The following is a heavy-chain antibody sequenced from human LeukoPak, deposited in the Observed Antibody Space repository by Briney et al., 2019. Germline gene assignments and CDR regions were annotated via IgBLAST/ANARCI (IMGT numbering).Heavy chain of an antibody. J-gene: IGHJ4*02. CDR1: GYIFTSFY. Sequence: ASVKVSCKASGYIFTSFYIHWVRQAPGQGLEWMGMICPRDGSTSYAQKFQGRVTVTRDTSTSTVHMELSGLRSEDTAVYYCARDQEGFDYWGQGTLVTVSS. CDR3: ARDQEGFDY. CDR2: ICPRDGST. V-gene: IGHV1-46*01.